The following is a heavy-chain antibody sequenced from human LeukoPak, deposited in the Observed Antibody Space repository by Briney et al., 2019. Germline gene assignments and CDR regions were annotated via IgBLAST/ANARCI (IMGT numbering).Heavy chain of an antibody. V-gene: IGHV3-74*01. CDR2: INADGSVT. Sequence: HPGGSLRLSCAGSGFDFSNYWMHWVRQVPGKGLMWVSVINADGSVTTFADSVKGRFTISRDNAKNTLYLQMNSLRAEDTAVYYCAKERQWLDYITWGQGTLVTVSS. D-gene: IGHD6-19*01. CDR3: AKERQWLDYIT. CDR1: GFDFSNYW. J-gene: IGHJ5*02.